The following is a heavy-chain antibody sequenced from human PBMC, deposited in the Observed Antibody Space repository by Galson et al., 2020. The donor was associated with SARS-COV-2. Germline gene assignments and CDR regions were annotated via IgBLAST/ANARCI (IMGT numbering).Heavy chain of an antibody. CDR3: ARDLDYDFWSGYYDP. J-gene: IGHJ5*02. V-gene: IGHV4-61*02. CDR2: IYTSGST. CDR1: GGSISSGSYY. D-gene: IGHD3-3*01. Sequence: SETLSLTCTVSGGSISSGSYYWSWIRQPAGKGLEWIGRIYTSGSTNYNPSLKSRVTISVDTSKNQFSLKLSSVTAADTAVYYCARDLDYDFWSGYYDPWGQGTLVTVSS.